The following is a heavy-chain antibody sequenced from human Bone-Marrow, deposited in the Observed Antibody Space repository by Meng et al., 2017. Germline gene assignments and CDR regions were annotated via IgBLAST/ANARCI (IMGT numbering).Heavy chain of an antibody. CDR2: ISAYNGNT. V-gene: IGHV1-18*01. Sequence: ASVKVSCKASGYTFTSYGISWVRQAPGQGLEWMGWISAYNGNTNYAQKLQGRVTMTTDTSTSTAYMELRSLRSDDTAVYYCASAAWSNYYYYYGMDVWGQGTMVTVSS. CDR1: GYTFTSYG. J-gene: IGHJ6*02. D-gene: IGHD1-26*01. CDR3: ASAAWSNYYYYYGMDV.